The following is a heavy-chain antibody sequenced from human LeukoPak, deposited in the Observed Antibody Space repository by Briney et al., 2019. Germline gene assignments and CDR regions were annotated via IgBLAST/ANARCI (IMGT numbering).Heavy chain of an antibody. D-gene: IGHD3-22*01. Sequence: GGSLRLYCAASGFTFSGSAMQWVRQASGKGLEWVGRIRSKANSYATAYAASVKGRFTISRDDSKNTAYLQMNSLKTEDTAVYYCTREKITMISWFDPWGQGTLVTVSS. J-gene: IGHJ5*02. CDR3: TREKITMISWFDP. V-gene: IGHV3-73*01. CDR2: IRSKANSYAT. CDR1: GFTFSGSA.